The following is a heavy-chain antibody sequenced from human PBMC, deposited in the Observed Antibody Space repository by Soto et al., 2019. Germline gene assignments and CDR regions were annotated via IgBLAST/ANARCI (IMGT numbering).Heavy chain of an antibody. CDR2: IFPGDSDT. J-gene: IGHJ4*02. CDR3: ASGASLDH. D-gene: IGHD3-16*01. V-gene: IGHV5-51*01. CDR1: GYIFTTYW. Sequence: EVHLVQSGAEVKEPGESLKISCKASGYIFTTYWIGWVRQMPGKGLEWMGTIFPGDSDTRYSPSFQGQVTISVDKSVSTAYLQWGSLKASDTAIYYCASGASLDHWGQGTQVTVSS.